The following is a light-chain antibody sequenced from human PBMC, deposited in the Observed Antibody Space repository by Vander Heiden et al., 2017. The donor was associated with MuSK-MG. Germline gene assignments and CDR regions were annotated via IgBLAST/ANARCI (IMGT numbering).Light chain of an antibody. V-gene: IGKV1-39*01. J-gene: IGKJ1*01. Sequence: DIQLTQSPSSLSASVGDRVTITCRASQCISSYLNWYQQKPGKAPKLLIYAASSLQSGVPSRFSGSGSGTDFTLTISSQQPEDVATYYCRKSYSTPQTFGQGTKVEIK. CDR1: QCISSY. CDR3: RKSYSTPQT. CDR2: AAS.